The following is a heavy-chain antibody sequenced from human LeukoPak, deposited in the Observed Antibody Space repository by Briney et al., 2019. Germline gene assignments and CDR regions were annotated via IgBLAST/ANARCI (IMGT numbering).Heavy chain of an antibody. D-gene: IGHD6-19*01. J-gene: IGHJ6*02. CDR1: GFTFSIYW. CDR2: IKQDGSEK. Sequence: PGGSLRLSCAASGFTFSIYWMSWVRQAPGKGLEWVAHIKQDGSEKYYVDSVNGRFTISRDNAKNSLYLQMNSLRAEDTAVYYCAREHSSVHYYYGMDVWGQGTTVTVSS. V-gene: IGHV3-7*01. CDR3: AREHSSVHYYYGMDV.